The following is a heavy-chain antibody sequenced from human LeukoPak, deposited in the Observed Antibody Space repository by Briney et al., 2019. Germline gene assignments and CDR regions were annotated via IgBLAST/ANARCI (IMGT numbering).Heavy chain of an antibody. CDR3: ARGHVSRRYYDSSDYLDWFEP. J-gene: IGHJ5*02. V-gene: IGHV1-46*01. Sequence: ASVKVSCKASGYTFTSYYIHWVRQAPGQGLEWMGIINPSGGSTSYAQNFQDRVTMTRDTSTSTVYMELSSLRSEDTAVYYCARGHVSRRYYDSSDYLDWFEPWGQGALVTVSS. CDR2: INPSGGST. CDR1: GYTFTSYY. D-gene: IGHD3-22*01.